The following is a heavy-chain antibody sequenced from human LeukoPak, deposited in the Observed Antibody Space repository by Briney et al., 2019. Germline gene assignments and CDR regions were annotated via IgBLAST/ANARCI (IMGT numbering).Heavy chain of an antibody. V-gene: IGHV3-30*01. J-gene: IGHJ3*02. CDR3: AREGCSSTSCYTNDDAFDI. D-gene: IGHD2-2*02. Sequence: GGSLRLSCAASGFTSSSYAMHWVRQAPGKGLEWVAVISYDGSNKYYADSVKGRFTISRDNSKNTLYLQMNSLRAEDTAVYYCAREGCSSTSCYTNDDAFDIWGQGTMVTVSS. CDR2: ISYDGSNK. CDR1: GFTSSSYA.